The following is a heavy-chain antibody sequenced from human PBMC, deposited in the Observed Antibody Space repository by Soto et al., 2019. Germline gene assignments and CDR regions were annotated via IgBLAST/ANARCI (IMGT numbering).Heavy chain of an antibody. CDR3: ARAVAVPADFDY. Sequence: QVQLVQSGAEEKKPGASGKVSCKASGYTFTGYAMHWLRQAPGQRLEWMGWINAGNGNTKYSQKFQGRVTITRDTSASAAYMELSSLSSEDTAVYYCARAVAVPADFDYWGQGTLVTVSS. D-gene: IGHD6-19*01. CDR1: GYTFTGYA. CDR2: INAGNGNT. J-gene: IGHJ4*02. V-gene: IGHV1-3*05.